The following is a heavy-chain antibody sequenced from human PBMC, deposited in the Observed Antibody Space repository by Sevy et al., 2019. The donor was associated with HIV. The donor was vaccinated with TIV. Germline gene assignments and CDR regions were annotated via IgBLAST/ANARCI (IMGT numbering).Heavy chain of an antibody. D-gene: IGHD5-12*01. V-gene: IGHV3-53*01. CDR1: GITFSSYA. CDR2: IYSGGNT. Sequence: GGSLRLSCAASGITFSSYAMNWVRQAPGKGLEWVSAIYSGGNTYYADSVKGRFTISRDNSKNTVYLQMNSLRAEDTAVYYCARETLSGYNLWGQGTLVTVSS. J-gene: IGHJ4*02. CDR3: ARETLSGYNL.